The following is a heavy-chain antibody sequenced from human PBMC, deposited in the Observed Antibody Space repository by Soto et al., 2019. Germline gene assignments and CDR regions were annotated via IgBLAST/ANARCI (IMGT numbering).Heavy chain of an antibody. Sequence: QVQLVESGGGVVQPGRSLRLSCAASGFTFSSYAMHWVRQAPGTALEWVAVISYDGSNKYYADSVKGRFTISRDNSKNSLYLQMNRLRAEETAVYYFARGGGFWRGSPPYYFYGMAVWCQGTTVSVSS. CDR3: ARGGGFWRGSPPYYFYGMAV. J-gene: IGHJ6*02. CDR2: ISYDGSNK. D-gene: IGHD3-3*01. CDR1: GFTFSSYA. V-gene: IGHV3-30*14.